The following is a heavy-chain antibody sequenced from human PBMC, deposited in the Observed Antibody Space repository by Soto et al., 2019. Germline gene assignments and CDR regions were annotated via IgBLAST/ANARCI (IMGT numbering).Heavy chain of an antibody. CDR2: IDYSGST. Sequence: QVQLQESGPGLVKPSETLSLTCTVSGGSISSYYWSWIRQPPGRGLVLIGIIDYSGSTNYNPSHKSRVTISVDTSKNQFSLKLSSVTAADTAVYYCARALPYNWNYQRFDPWGQGTLVTVSS. CDR3: ARALPYNWNYQRFDP. J-gene: IGHJ5*02. CDR1: GGSISSYY. V-gene: IGHV4-59*01. D-gene: IGHD1-7*01.